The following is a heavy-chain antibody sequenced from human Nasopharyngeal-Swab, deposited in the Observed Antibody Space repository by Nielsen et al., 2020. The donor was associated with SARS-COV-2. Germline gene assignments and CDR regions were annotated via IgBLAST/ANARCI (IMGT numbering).Heavy chain of an antibody. CDR3: ARGTVLGVANGMDV. J-gene: IGHJ6*02. Sequence: GGSLRLSCAASGFTFRDYSMNWVRQAPGKGLEWVSSIGRYGTDIFHADSAKGRFSVFRDAANKSIYLQMRSLRAEDTAVYYCARGTVLGVANGMDVWGQGTTVTVSS. CDR1: GFTFRDYS. CDR2: IGRYGTDI. V-gene: IGHV3-21*01. D-gene: IGHD3-3*01.